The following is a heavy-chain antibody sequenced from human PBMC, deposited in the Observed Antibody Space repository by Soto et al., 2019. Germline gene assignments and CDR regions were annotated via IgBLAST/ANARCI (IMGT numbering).Heavy chain of an antibody. J-gene: IGHJ4*02. CDR3: ARRKERSGPHYFDY. V-gene: IGHV1-8*02. Sequence: ASVKVSCKASGYTFTTYDVSGVRQASGQGLEWMGWMNPSNGNTGYAQKFQGRVTMTRNTSISTVYMELSGLRPDDTAVYYCARRKERSGPHYFDYWGQGTRVTVSS. D-gene: IGHD6-25*01. CDR2: MNPSNGNT. CDR1: GYTFTTYD.